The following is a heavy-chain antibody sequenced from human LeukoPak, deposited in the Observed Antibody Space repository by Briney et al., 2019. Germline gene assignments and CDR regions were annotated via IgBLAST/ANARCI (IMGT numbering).Heavy chain of an antibody. Sequence: SGPTLVKPTQTLTLTCSFSGFSLSTTGVGVGWIRQSPGKALAWLALIYWDDDKRFNPSLKTRLTIVKDTSNNHVVLLMTNMDPVDTATYYCSHRRSGYNWNHGDFDYWGQGNPVTVSS. J-gene: IGHJ4*02. CDR2: IYWDDDK. D-gene: IGHD1-14*01. CDR3: SHRRSGYNWNHGDFDY. V-gene: IGHV2-5*02. CDR1: GFSLSTTGVG.